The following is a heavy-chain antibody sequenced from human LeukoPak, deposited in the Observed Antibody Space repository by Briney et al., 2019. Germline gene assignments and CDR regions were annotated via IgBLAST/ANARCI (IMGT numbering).Heavy chain of an antibody. J-gene: IGHJ5*02. CDR3: ARDSSFMVGGNWFDP. Sequence: SETLSLTCTVSGGSISSYYWSWIRQPPGKGLEWIGYIYYSGSTNYNPSLKSRVTISVDTSKNQFSLKLSSVTAADTAVYYCARDSSFMVGGNWFDPWGQGTLVTVSS. D-gene: IGHD3-10*02. CDR1: GGSISSYY. V-gene: IGHV4-59*12. CDR2: IYYSGST.